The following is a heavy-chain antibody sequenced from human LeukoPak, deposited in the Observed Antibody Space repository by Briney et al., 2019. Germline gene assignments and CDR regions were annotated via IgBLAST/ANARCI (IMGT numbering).Heavy chain of an antibody. CDR1: GGTFSSYA. J-gene: IGHJ4*02. CDR3: ARDEKYSSSSRFDY. CDR2: IIPILGIA. V-gene: IGHV1-69*04. D-gene: IGHD6-6*01. Sequence: SVKVSCKASGGTFSSYAISWVRQAPGQGLEWMGWIIPILGIANYAQKFQGRVTITADKSTSTAYMELSSLRSEDTAVYYCARDEKYSSSSRFDYWGQGTLVTVSS.